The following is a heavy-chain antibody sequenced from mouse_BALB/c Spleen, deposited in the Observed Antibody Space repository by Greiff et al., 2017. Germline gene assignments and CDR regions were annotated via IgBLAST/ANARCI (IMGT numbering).Heavy chain of an antibody. Sequence: EVQRVESGGGLVQPGGSLRLSCATSGFTFSDFYMEWVRQPPGQRLEWIAASRNKANDYTTEYSASVKGRFIVSRDTSQSILYLQMNALRAEDTAIYYCAREYYGYDYWGQGTTLTVAS. D-gene: IGHD1-2*01. V-gene: IGHV7-1*02. CDR1: GFTFSDFY. CDR3: AREYYGYDY. J-gene: IGHJ2*01. CDR2: SRNKANDYTT.